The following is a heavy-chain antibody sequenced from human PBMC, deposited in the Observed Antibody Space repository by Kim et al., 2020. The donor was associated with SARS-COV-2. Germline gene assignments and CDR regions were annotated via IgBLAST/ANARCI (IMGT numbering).Heavy chain of an antibody. V-gene: IGHV3-13*01. J-gene: IGHJ2*01. CDR2: IGTGDDT. CDR3: VREGKYWEFDL. D-gene: IGHD6-13*01. CDR1: GFTFSTYD. Sequence: GGSLRLSCVASGFTFSTYDMHWVHQATEKGLEWVSGIGTGDDTFYADSVKGRFTISRENARNSLFLQMNNLRAEDAAVYYCVREGKYWEFDLWGRGALVTVSS.